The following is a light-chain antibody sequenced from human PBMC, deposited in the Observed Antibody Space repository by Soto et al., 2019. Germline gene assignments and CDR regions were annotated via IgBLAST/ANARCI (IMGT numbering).Light chain of an antibody. V-gene: IGKV1-5*01. CDR1: QTISSG. CDR2: DAS. J-gene: IGKJ1*01. CDR3: QQYKSYKT. Sequence: DIPMTQSPSTLSASVGDRVTITCRASQTISSGLAWYQQKPGKAPKVPIYDASTLESGVPSRFSGSGSGTEFTLTISSLQPDDFATYYCQQYKSYKTFGQGTKVEIK.